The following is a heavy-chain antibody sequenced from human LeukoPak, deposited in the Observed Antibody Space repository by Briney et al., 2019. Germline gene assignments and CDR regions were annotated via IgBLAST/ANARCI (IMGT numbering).Heavy chain of an antibody. CDR1: GGSFSGYY. CDR3: ARGRNRWFDP. CDR2: INHSGST. J-gene: IGHJ5*02. V-gene: IGHV4-34*01. Sequence: PSETLSLTCAVYGGSFSGYYWSWIRQPPGKGLEWIGEINHSGSTNYNPSLKSRVTMSVDTSKNQFSLKLSSATAADTAVYYCARGRNRWFDPWGQGTLVTVSS.